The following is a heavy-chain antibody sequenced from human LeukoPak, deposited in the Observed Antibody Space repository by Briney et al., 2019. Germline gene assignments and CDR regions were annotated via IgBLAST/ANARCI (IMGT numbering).Heavy chain of an antibody. CDR1: GYTFTGYY. D-gene: IGHD3-10*01. CDR3: ARFPPGGGNWFDP. Sequence: ASVKVSCKASGYTFTGYYMHWVRQAPGQGLEWMGWINPNSGGTNYAQKFQGRVTMTRDTSISTAYMELSRLRSDDTAVYYCARFPPGGGNWFDPWGQGTLVTVSS. V-gene: IGHV1-2*02. J-gene: IGHJ5*02. CDR2: INPNSGGT.